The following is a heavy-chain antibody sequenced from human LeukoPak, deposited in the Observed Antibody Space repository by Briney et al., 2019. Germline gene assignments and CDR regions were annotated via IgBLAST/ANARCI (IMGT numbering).Heavy chain of an antibody. J-gene: IGHJ3*02. V-gene: IGHV4-34*01. CDR2: INHSGST. Sequence: SETLSLTCAVYGGSFSGYYLSWIRQPPGKGLEWIGEINHSGSTNYNPSLKSRVTISVDTSKNQFSLKLSSVTAADTAVYYCARDRTTDAFDIWGQGTMVTVSS. D-gene: IGHD4-11*01. CDR1: GGSFSGYY. CDR3: ARDRTTDAFDI.